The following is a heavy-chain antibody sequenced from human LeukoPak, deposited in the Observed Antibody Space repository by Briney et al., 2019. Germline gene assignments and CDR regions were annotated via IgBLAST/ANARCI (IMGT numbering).Heavy chain of an antibody. V-gene: IGHV3-53*01. CDR1: GFTVSSNY. Sequence: GGSLRLSCAASGFTVSSNYMSWVRQAPGKGLEWVSVIYSGGSTYYADSVKGRFTISRDNSKNTLYLQINSLRAEDTAVYYCAREGGYYDSSGYYSPVAYWGQGTLVTVSS. CDR2: IYSGGST. D-gene: IGHD3-22*01. CDR3: AREGGYYDSSGYYSPVAY. J-gene: IGHJ4*02.